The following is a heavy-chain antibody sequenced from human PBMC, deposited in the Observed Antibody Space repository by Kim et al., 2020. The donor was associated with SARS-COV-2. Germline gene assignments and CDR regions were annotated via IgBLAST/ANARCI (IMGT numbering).Heavy chain of an antibody. CDR2: IIPIFGTA. V-gene: IGHV1-69*13. CDR1: GGTFSSYA. CDR3: ASLREVVVAAGWFDP. Sequence: SVKVSCKASGGTFSSYAISWVRQAPGQGLEWMGGIIPIFGTANYAQKFQGRVTITADESTSTAYMELSSLRSEDTAVYYCASLREVVVAAGWFDPWGQGTLVTVSS. J-gene: IGHJ5*02. D-gene: IGHD2-15*01.